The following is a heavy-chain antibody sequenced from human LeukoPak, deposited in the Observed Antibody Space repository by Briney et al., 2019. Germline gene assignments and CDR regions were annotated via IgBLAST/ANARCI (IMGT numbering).Heavy chain of an antibody. CDR1: GFTFSSYG. J-gene: IGHJ5*02. CDR2: KRYDGSNK. Sequence: PGGSLRLSCAASGFTFSSYGMHWVRQAPGKGLEWVAFKRYDGSNKYYADSVKGRFTISRDNSKNTLYLQMNSLRAEDTAVYYCARGRGDTAMVNDWFDPWGQGTLVTVSS. CDR3: ARGRGDTAMVNDWFDP. V-gene: IGHV3-30*02. D-gene: IGHD5-18*01.